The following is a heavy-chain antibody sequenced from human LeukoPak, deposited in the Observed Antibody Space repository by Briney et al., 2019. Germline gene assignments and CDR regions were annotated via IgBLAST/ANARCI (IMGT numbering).Heavy chain of an antibody. CDR1: GGSISSGDYY. Sequence: SQTLSLTCTVSGGSISSGDYYWSWIRQPPGKGLEWIGYIYYSGSTYYNPSLKSRVTISVDTSKNQLSLKLSSVTAADTAVYYCARDAGATIDYYYYYMDVWGKGTTVTVSS. D-gene: IGHD1-26*01. V-gene: IGHV4-30-4*08. J-gene: IGHJ6*03. CDR2: IYYSGST. CDR3: ARDAGATIDYYYYYMDV.